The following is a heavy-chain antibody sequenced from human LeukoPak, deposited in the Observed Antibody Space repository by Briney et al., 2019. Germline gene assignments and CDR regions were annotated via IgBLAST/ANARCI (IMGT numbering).Heavy chain of an antibody. D-gene: IGHD3-22*01. CDR3: ARRPGSSGYY. CDR1: GGSISSGGYY. CDR2: IYYSGST. Sequence: SQTLSLTCTVSGGSISSGGYYWSWIRQHPGKGLEWIGSIYYSGSTYYNPSLKSRVTISVDTSKNQFSLKLSSVTAADTAVYYCARRPGSSGYYWGQGTLVTVSS. V-gene: IGHV4-30-2*03. J-gene: IGHJ4*02.